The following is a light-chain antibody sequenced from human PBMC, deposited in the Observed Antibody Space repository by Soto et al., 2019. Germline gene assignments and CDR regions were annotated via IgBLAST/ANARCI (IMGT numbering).Light chain of an antibody. CDR2: WAS. V-gene: IGKV4-1*01. Sequence: DFVMTQSPYSLAVSLGERATINCRSSQSVLSNSNNKNYLAWFQQKPGHPPKLLIYWASTRESGVPDRFSGSGSGTEFTLTISSLQPDDFATYYCQQYNSYPITFGQGTRLEIK. CDR3: QQYNSYPIT. CDR1: QSVLSNSNNKNY. J-gene: IGKJ5*01.